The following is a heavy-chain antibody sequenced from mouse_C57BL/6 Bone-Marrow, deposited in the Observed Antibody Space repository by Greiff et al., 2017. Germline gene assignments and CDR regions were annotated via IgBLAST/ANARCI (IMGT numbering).Heavy chain of an antibody. D-gene: IGHD2-3*01. Sequence: QVQLQQSGAELAKPGASVMLSCKASGYTFTSYWMHWVKQRPGQGLEWIGYINPSSGYTKYNQKFKDKATLTADKSSSTAYMQLSSLTYEDSAVYYCASELDGYYAMDYWGQGTSVTVSS. J-gene: IGHJ4*01. CDR1: GYTFTSYW. CDR3: ASELDGYYAMDY. V-gene: IGHV1-7*01. CDR2: INPSSGYT.